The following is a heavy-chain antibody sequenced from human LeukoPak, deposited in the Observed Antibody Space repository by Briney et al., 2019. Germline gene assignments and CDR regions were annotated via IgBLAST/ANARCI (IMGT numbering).Heavy chain of an antibody. V-gene: IGHV3-30*04. Sequence: GGSLRLSCAASGFTFSSYAMHWVRQAPGKGLEWVAVISYDGSNKYYADSVKGRFTISRDNSKNTLYLQMNSLRAEDMAVYYCARAERYCSSTSCYWFDPWGQGTLVTVSS. CDR2: ISYDGSNK. CDR3: ARAERYCSSTSCYWFDP. J-gene: IGHJ5*02. D-gene: IGHD2-2*01. CDR1: GFTFSSYA.